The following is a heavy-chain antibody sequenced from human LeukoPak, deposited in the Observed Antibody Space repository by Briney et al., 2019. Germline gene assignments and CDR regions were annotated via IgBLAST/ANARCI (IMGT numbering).Heavy chain of an antibody. J-gene: IGHJ6*04. V-gene: IGHV3-20*04. CDR3: ARDTYNWNDDAEDYYYYGMDV. Sequence: GGSLRLSCAASGFTFDDYGMSWVRQAPGKGLEWVSGINWNGGSTGYADSVKGRFTISRDNAKNSLYLQMNSLRAEDTAVYYCARDTYNWNDDAEDYYYYGMDVWGKGTTVTVSS. CDR1: GFTFDDYG. D-gene: IGHD1-1*01. CDR2: INWNGGST.